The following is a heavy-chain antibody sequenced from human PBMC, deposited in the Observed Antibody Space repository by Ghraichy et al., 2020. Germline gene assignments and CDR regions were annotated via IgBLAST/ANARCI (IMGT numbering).Heavy chain of an antibody. CDR1: GFTFSSYE. D-gene: IGHD3-22*01. J-gene: IGHJ2*01. Sequence: GGSLRLSCAASGFTFSSYEMNWVRQAPGKGLEWVSYISSSGSTIYYADSVKGRFTISRDNAKNSLYLQMNSLRAEDTAVYYCASDNDYYDSSGYYQYWYFDLWGRGTLVTVSS. V-gene: IGHV3-48*03. CDR2: ISSSGSTI. CDR3: ASDNDYYDSSGYYQYWYFDL.